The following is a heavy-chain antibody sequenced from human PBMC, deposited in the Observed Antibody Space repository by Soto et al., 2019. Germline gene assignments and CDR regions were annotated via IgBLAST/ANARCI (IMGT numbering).Heavy chain of an antibody. CDR3: ARGWGSSGPLPYGYFQH. V-gene: IGHV3-66*01. D-gene: IGHD3-22*01. CDR2: IYSGGST. Sequence: GGSLRLSCAASGFTVSSNYMSWVRQAPGKGLEWVSVIYSGGSTYYADSVKGRFTISRDNSKNTLYLQMNSLRAEDTAVYYCARGWGSSGPLPYGYFQHWGQGTLVTVSS. J-gene: IGHJ1*01. CDR1: GFTVSSNY.